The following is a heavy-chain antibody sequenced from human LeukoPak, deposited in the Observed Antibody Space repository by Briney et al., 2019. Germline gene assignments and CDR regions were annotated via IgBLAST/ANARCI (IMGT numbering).Heavy chain of an antibody. CDR3: ARDLSFGSLDF. J-gene: IGHJ4*02. D-gene: IGHD1-26*01. CDR1: GFIFSNHC. V-gene: IGHV3-33*01. Sequence: GGAPRLSFAGSGFIFSNHCMHWGRPAPGKGAEGVAGMWYDGSREDYADSVKGRFTISRDMSKNTLNLQMNSLRVEDTAMFYCARDLSFGSLDFRGQGTLVTVSS. CDR2: MWYDGSRE.